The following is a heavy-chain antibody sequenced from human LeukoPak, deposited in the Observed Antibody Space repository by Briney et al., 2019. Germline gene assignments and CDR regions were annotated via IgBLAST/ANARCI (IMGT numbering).Heavy chain of an antibody. D-gene: IGHD2-8*02. CDR2: ISYDGSNK. Sequence: GRSLRLSCAASGFTFSSYGMHWVRQAPGKGLEWVAVISYDGSNKYYADSVKGRFTISRDNSKNTLYLQMNSLRAEDTAVYYCARGLLGIDYWGQGTLVTVSS. CDR3: ARGLLGIDY. J-gene: IGHJ4*02. CDR1: GFTFSSYG. V-gene: IGHV3-30*03.